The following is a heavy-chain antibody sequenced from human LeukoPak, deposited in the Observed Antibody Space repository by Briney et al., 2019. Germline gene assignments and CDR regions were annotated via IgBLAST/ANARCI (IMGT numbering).Heavy chain of an antibody. CDR1: GFTFSSYA. CDR2: ISGSGGST. J-gene: IGHJ4*02. D-gene: IGHD6-13*01. CDR3: AKDHDRAAAGTSDY. Sequence: GGSLRLSCAASGFTFSSYAMSWVRQAPGKGLEWVSAISGSGGSTYYADSVKGRFTISRDNSKNTLYLQMNSPRAEDTAVYYCAKDHDRAAAGTSDYWGQGTLVTVSS. V-gene: IGHV3-23*01.